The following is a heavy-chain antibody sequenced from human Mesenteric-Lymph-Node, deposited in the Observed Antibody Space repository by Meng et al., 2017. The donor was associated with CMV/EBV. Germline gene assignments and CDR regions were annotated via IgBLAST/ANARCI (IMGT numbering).Heavy chain of an antibody. J-gene: IGHJ4*02. Sequence: TCTVSGDSISNTNYYWGWIRQPPGKGPEWIAGINYSGSTYYNPSLKSRVTISVDTSKNQFALKVGSVTAADTAVYFCVRHIVRHYAVYWGQGTLVTVSS. CDR3: VRHIVRHYAVY. CDR2: INYSGST. D-gene: IGHD2-21*01. CDR1: GDSISNTNYY. V-gene: IGHV4-39*01.